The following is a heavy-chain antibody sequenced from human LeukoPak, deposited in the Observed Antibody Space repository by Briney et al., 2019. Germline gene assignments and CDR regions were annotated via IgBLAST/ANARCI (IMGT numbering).Heavy chain of an antibody. J-gene: IGHJ4*02. D-gene: IGHD6-19*01. V-gene: IGHV1-2*02. CDR2: INPNSGGT. CDR1: GYSFIGYY. CDR3: AREDSSGWYVFDY. Sequence: ASVKVSCKASGYSFIGYYMHWVRQAPGQGLAWMGWINPNSGGTNYAQKFQGRVTMTRDTSISTAYMEVSRLTSDDTAVYYCAREDSSGWYVFDYWGQGTLVTVSS.